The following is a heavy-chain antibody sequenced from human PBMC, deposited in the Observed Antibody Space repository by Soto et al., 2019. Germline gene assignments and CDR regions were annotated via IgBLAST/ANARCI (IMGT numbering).Heavy chain of an antibody. CDR3: ARKSSSVWHSFDY. CDR1: GYSISGPNW. CDR2: IHESGTI. V-gene: IGHV4-28*05. Sequence: NPSETLSLTCAVSGYSISGPNWWAWIRQPPGKGLELIGYIHESGTIYNNPSLKSRVTMSVDTSKNQFSLKMNSLTAVDTAVYYCARKSSSVWHSFDYWGQGTLATVSS. D-gene: IGHD6-19*01. J-gene: IGHJ4*02.